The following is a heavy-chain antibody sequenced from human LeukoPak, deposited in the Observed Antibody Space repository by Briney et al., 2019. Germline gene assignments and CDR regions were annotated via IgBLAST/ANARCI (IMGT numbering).Heavy chain of an antibody. CDR2: INPNSGGT. CDR3: ARGGQVVPAAISIYYYYYYMDV. CDR1: GYTFTGYY. V-gene: IGHV1-2*02. D-gene: IGHD2-2*01. J-gene: IGHJ6*03. Sequence: GRSLRLSCAASGYTFTGYYMHWVRQAPGQGLEWMGWINPNSGGTNYAQKFQGRVTMTRDTSISTAYMELSRLRSDDTAVYYCARGGQVVPAAISIYYYYYYMDVWGKGTTVTVSS.